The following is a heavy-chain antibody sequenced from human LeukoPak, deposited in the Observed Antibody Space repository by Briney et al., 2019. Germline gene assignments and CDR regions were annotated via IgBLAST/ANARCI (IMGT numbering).Heavy chain of an antibody. CDR3: AKEGSSSWNYFFDY. V-gene: IGHV3-23*01. Sequence: GGSLRLSCAASGFTFSSYAMSWVRHAPGKGLEWVSAISGSGGSTYYADSVDGRFTISRDNSKNTLYLQMNSLRAEDTAVYYCAKEGSSSWNYFFDYWGQGTLVTVSS. D-gene: IGHD6-13*01. CDR1: GFTFSSYA. CDR2: ISGSGGST. J-gene: IGHJ4*02.